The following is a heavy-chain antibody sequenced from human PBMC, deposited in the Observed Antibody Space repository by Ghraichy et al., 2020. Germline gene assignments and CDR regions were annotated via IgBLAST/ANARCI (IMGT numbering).Heavy chain of an antibody. Sequence: SETLSLTCAVYGGSFSGYYWSWIRQPPGKGLEWIGEINHSGSTNYNPSLKSRVTISVDTSKNQFSLKLSSVTAADTAVYYCARGRGYWNAFDIWGQGTMVTVSS. CDR1: GGSFSGYY. D-gene: IGHD1-1*01. CDR3: ARGRGYWNAFDI. J-gene: IGHJ3*02. CDR2: INHSGST. V-gene: IGHV4-34*01.